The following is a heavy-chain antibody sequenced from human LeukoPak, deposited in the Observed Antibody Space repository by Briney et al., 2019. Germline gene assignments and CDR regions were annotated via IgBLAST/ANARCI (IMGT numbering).Heavy chain of an antibody. V-gene: IGHV3-20*04. CDR2: INWNGGST. CDR1: GFTFGDYA. J-gene: IGHJ4*02. Sequence: GGSLRLSCTASGFTFGDYAMSWVRQAPGKGLEWVSGINWNGGSTGYADSVRGRFTISRDNAKNSLYLQMNSLRAEDTALYYCARGRSYSNYVPLDYWGQGTLVTVSS. CDR3: ARGRSYSNYVPLDY. D-gene: IGHD4-11*01.